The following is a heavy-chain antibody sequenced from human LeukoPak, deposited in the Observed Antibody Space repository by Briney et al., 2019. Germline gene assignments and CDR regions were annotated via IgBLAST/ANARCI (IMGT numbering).Heavy chain of an antibody. CDR1: GFTFSSYS. Sequence: GGSLRLSCAASGFTFSSYSMNWVRQAPGKGLEWVSSISSSSSYRYYADSVKGRFTISRDNAKNSLYLQMNSLRAEDTAVYYCAGANYYDSSGYRAPLRWGQGTLVTVSS. CDR3: AGANYYDSSGYRAPLR. J-gene: IGHJ4*02. CDR2: ISSSSSYR. V-gene: IGHV3-21*01. D-gene: IGHD3-22*01.